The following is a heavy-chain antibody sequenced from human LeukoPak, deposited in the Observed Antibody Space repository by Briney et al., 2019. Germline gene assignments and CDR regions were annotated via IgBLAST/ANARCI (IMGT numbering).Heavy chain of an antibody. CDR3: ARDRVDYYDSSGYPIYGMDV. Sequence: PGGSLRLSCAASGFTVSSNYMSWVCQAPGKGLEWVSVIYSGGSTYYADSVKGRFTISRDNSKNTLYLQMNSLRAEDTAVYYCARDRVDYYDSSGYPIYGMDVWGQGTTVTVSS. J-gene: IGHJ6*02. CDR2: IYSGGST. V-gene: IGHV3-66*01. CDR1: GFTVSSNY. D-gene: IGHD3-22*01.